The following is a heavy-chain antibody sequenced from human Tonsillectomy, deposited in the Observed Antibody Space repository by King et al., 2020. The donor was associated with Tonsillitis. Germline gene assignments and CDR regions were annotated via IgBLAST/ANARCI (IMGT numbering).Heavy chain of an antibody. J-gene: IGHJ3*02. Sequence: VQLVESGGGLVKPGGSLRLSCAASGFTFSSYSMNWVRQAPGKGLEWVSSISSSSSYIYYADSVKGRFTISRDNAKNSLYLQMNSLRAEDTAVYYCARDTIVGYVWGSYRYPRRAFDIWGQGTMVTVSS. D-gene: IGHD3-16*02. CDR3: ARDTIVGYVWGSYRYPRRAFDI. CDR2: ISSSSSYI. CDR1: GFTFSSYS. V-gene: IGHV3-21*01.